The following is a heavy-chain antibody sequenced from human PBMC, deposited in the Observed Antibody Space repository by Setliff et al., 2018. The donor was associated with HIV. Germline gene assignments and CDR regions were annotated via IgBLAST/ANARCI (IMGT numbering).Heavy chain of an antibody. V-gene: IGHV3-23*01. J-gene: IGHJ6*02. CDR3: AKDRWDSGGYYYYGMDV. Sequence: PGGSLRLSCAASRFIFSSYAMSWVRQAPGKGLEWVSAIVGSGGSTYYADSVKGRFTISSDNSKNTLYLQMNSLRAEDTAVYYCAKDRWDSGGYYYYGMDVWGQGTTVTVSS. D-gene: IGHD3-10*01. CDR1: RFIFSSYA. CDR2: IVGSGGST.